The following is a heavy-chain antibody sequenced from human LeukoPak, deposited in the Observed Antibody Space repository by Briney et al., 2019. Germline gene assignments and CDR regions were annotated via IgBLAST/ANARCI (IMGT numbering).Heavy chain of an antibody. CDR3: ARQAYYDSSGYFTHYYYYYMDV. J-gene: IGHJ6*03. V-gene: IGHV4-39*01. D-gene: IGHD3-22*01. Sequence: PSETLSLTCTVSGGSISTSNYYWGWIRQPPGKGLEWIGNIFYSGSTYYSPSLRSRVTISLDTSRNQFSLKLNSVTAADTAVYYCARQAYYDSSGYFTHYYYYYMDVWGKGTTVTISS. CDR1: GGSISTSNYY. CDR2: IFYSGST.